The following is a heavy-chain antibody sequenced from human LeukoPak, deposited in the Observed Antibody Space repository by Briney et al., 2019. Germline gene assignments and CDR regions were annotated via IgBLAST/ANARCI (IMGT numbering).Heavy chain of an antibody. CDR1: GFTFSSYS. D-gene: IGHD2-2*01. V-gene: IGHV3-48*01. Sequence: GGSLRLSCAASGFTFSSYSMNWVRQAPGKGLEWVSYISSSSSTIYYTDSVKGRFTISRDNAKNSLYRQMNSLRAEDTAVYYCAREDIVVVPAALGGQINYYYYYYMDVWGKGTTVTVSS. CDR2: ISSSSSTI. CDR3: AREDIVVVPAALGGQINYYYYYYMDV. J-gene: IGHJ6*03.